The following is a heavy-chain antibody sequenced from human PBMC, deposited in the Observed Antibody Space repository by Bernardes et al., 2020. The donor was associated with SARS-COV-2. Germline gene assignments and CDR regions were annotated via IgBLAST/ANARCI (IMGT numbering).Heavy chain of an antibody. J-gene: IGHJ6*02. Sequence: GGSLRLSCAASGFTFNTYWMSWVRQAPGKGLEWVANIKQDGSERYYVDSVKGRFTISRDNAKNSLYLQMNGLRVEDTAVYYCARDKGYPLYYYHYGMDVWGQGTTVTVSS. V-gene: IGHV3-7*04. CDR1: GFTFNTYW. CDR3: ARDKGYPLYYYHYGMDV. D-gene: IGHD5-18*01. CDR2: IKQDGSER.